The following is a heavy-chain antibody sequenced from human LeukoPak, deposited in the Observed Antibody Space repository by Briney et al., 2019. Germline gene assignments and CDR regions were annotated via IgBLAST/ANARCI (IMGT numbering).Heavy chain of an antibody. CDR2: FDPEDGET. J-gene: IGHJ4*02. Sequence: ASVKVSCEVSGYTLTELSMHWVRQAPGKGLEWMGGFDPEDGETIYAQKFQGRVTMTEDTSTDTAYMELSSLRSEDTAVYSCATDRMWYSSSWYYFDYWGQGTLVTVSS. CDR3: ATDRMWYSSSWYYFDY. CDR1: GYTLTELS. V-gene: IGHV1-24*01. D-gene: IGHD6-13*01.